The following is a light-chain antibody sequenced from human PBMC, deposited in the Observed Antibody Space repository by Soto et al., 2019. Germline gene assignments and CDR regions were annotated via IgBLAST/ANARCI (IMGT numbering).Light chain of an antibody. CDR2: DTT. CDR1: TGAVTNGHY. Sequence: QAFVTQEPSLTVSPGVTVTLTCCSSTGAVTNGHYPYWFQQKPGQAPRTLIYDTTNRHSWAPARFSGSLLGGKAALTLSGAQPEDEAEYYCLLSYNGPYVFGTGTKVTVL. CDR3: LLSYNGPYV. V-gene: IGLV7-46*01. J-gene: IGLJ1*01.